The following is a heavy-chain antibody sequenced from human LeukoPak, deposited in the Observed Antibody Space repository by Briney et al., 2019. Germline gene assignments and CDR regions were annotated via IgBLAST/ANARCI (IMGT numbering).Heavy chain of an antibody. D-gene: IGHD1-14*01. V-gene: IGHV3-72*01. CDR3: VRLWDRWFDS. Sequence: GGSLKLSCAASGFTFSDHFMDWVRQAPGKGLEWVGRIRNKADSYITEYAASVKGRFTISRDDSKNSLYLQMNSLKTEDTAVYYCVRLWDRWFDSWGQGTLVTVSS. CDR1: GFTFSDHF. J-gene: IGHJ5*01. CDR2: IRNKADSYIT.